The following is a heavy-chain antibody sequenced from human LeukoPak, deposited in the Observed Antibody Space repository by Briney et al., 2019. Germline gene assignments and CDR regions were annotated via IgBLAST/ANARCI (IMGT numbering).Heavy chain of an antibody. CDR3: ATDKGAYGSVYFDY. V-gene: IGHV3-23*01. CDR1: GFTFSSYT. D-gene: IGHD3-10*01. Sequence: PGGSLRLSCAASGFTFSSYTMSWVRQAPGKGLEWVSTITTSDGNTYYADSVKGRFTVSRDNSKNTLFLQMNSLRAEDTAVYYCATDKGAYGSVYFDYWGQGTLVTVSS. J-gene: IGHJ4*02. CDR2: ITTSDGNT.